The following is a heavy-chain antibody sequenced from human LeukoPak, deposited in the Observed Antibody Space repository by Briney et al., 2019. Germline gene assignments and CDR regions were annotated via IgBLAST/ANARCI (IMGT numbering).Heavy chain of an antibody. D-gene: IGHD6-13*01. J-gene: IGHJ4*02. CDR2: IKQAGSEK. CDR1: GFTFSSYW. V-gene: IGHV3-7*04. CDR3: ARGTIAAAGYYYFDY. Sequence: PGGSLRLSCAASGFTFSSYWMSWVRQAPGQGLEWLANIKQAGSEKYYVYSVKGRFTISRDNAKNSLYLQMNSLTADETAVYYCARGTIAAAGYYYFDYWGQGTQVTVSS.